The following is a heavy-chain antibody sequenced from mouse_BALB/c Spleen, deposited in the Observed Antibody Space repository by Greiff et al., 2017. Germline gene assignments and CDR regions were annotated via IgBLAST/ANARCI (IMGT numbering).Heavy chain of an antibody. Sequence: EVKLVESGGGLVQPGGSLRLSCATSGFTFTDYYMSWVRQPPGKALEWLGFIRNKANGYTTEYSASVKGRFTISRDNSQSILYLQMNTLRAEDSATYYCARAQLGRGYFDYWGQGTTLTVSS. V-gene: IGHV7-3*02. D-gene: IGHD4-1*02. CDR2: IRNKANGYTT. CDR3: ARAQLGRGYFDY. J-gene: IGHJ2*01. CDR1: GFTFTDYY.